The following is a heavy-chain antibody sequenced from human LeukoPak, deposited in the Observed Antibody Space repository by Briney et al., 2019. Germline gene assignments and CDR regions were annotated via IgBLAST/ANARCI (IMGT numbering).Heavy chain of an antibody. CDR2: ISSSSSYI. Sequence: GGSLRLSCAASGITFTSSSMTWVRQAPGKGLEWVSSISSSSSYIYFADSLKGRSTISRDNAKNSLYLQMNSLRAEDTAVYYCARADTTGGYYFDYWGQGTLVTVSS. J-gene: IGHJ4*02. V-gene: IGHV3-21*01. CDR3: ARADTTGGYYFDY. D-gene: IGHD4-17*01. CDR1: GITFTSSS.